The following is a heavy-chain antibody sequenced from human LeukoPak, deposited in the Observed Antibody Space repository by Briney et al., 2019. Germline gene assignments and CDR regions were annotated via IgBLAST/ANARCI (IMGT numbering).Heavy chain of an antibody. D-gene: IGHD3-10*01. J-gene: IGHJ4*02. CDR2: IKSKTDGGTT. CDR1: GFTFSNAW. Sequence: GGSLRLSCAASGFTFSNAWMSWVRQAPGKGLEWVGRIKSKTDGGTTDYAAPVKGRFTISRDDSKNTLYLQMNSLKTEDTAVYYCTTDPPVRWFGELLYDYWGQGTLVTVSS. V-gene: IGHV3-15*01. CDR3: TTDPPVRWFGELLYDY.